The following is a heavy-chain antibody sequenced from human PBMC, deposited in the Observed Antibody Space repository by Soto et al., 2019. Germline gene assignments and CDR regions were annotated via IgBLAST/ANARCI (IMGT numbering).Heavy chain of an antibody. V-gene: IGHV3-21*01. J-gene: IGHJ3*02. D-gene: IGHD6-6*01. CDR2: ISSSSSYI. CDR1: GFTFSIYS. CDR3: ARIQLGYDAFDI. Sequence: GGSLRLSCAASGFTFSIYSINWVRQAPGKGLEWVSSISSSSSYIYYADSVKGRFTISRDNAKNSLYLQMNSLRAEVTAVDYCARIQLGYDAFDIWGKGTMVTVSS.